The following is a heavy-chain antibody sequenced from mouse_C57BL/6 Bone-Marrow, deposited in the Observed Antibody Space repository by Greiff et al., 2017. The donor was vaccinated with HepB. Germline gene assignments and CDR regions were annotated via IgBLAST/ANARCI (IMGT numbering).Heavy chain of an antibody. V-gene: IGHV1-18*01. CDR3: ARFDGSYWYFDV. J-gene: IGHJ1*03. D-gene: IGHD2-3*01. CDR2: INPNNGGT. Sequence: EVQLQQSGPELVKPGASVKIPCKASGYTFTDYNMDWVKQSHGKSLEWIGDINPNNGGTIYNQKFKGKATLTVDKSSSTAYMELRSLTSEDTAVYYCARFDGSYWYFDVWGTGTTVTVSS. CDR1: GYTFTDYN.